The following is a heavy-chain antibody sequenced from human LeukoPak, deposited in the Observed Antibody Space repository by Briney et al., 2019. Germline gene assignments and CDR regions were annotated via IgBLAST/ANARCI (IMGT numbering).Heavy chain of an antibody. J-gene: IGHJ4*02. CDR2: IIPIFGTA. Sequence: ASVKVSCKASGGTFSSYAIIWVRQAPGQGLEWMGGIIPIFGTANYAQKFQGRVTVTADESTSTAYMELSSLRSEDTAVYYCARATYYYDSSGYWHFDYWGQGTLVTVSS. V-gene: IGHV1-69*13. D-gene: IGHD3-22*01. CDR1: GGTFSSYA. CDR3: ARATYYYDSSGYWHFDY.